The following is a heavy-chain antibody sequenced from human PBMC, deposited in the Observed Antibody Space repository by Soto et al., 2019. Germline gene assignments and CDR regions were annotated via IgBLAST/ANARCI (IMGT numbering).Heavy chain of an antibody. CDR1: GGTFSSYA. V-gene: IGHV1-69*01. J-gene: IGHJ5*02. CDR3: ARDYADCSGGGCEP. Sequence: QVQLVQSGAEVKKPGSSVKVSCKASGGTFSSYAISWVRQAPGQGLEWMGGIIPIFGTANYAQKFQGRVTIAADESTGSAYMGLSSLGAEDTAVYDCARDYADCSGGGCEPWGQGTLVTVSS. D-gene: IGHD2-15*01. CDR2: IIPIFGTA.